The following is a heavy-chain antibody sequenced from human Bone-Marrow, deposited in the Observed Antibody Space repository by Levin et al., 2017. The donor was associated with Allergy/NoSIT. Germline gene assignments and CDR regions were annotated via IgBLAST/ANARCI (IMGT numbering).Heavy chain of an antibody. V-gene: IGHV4-39*01. CDR2: IYYTGSA. Sequence: PSQTLSLTCTVSGGSISRSSQYWAWIRQPPGKGLEWIGSIYYTGSAYYDPSLESRVTISVDTSKNQVSLKLRSVTAADTAVYYCARYRTAVRGGRKSQDAFDIWGQGTMVTVSS. CDR3: ARYRTAVRGGRKSQDAFDI. CDR1: GGSISRSSQY. J-gene: IGHJ3*02. D-gene: IGHD3-10*01.